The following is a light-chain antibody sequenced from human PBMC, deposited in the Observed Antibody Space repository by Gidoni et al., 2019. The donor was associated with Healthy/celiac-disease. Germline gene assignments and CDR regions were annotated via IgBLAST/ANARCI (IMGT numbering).Light chain of an antibody. CDR2: KAS. CDR3: QQSNSYPWT. Sequence: DLQMTQSPSTLSASVGDRVTITCRARHSISSWLAWYQQKPGKAPKLLRYKASSLESRVPSRFIGSGSRTEFTLTSSSLQPDDFATYYCQQSNSYPWTFGQGTKVEIK. J-gene: IGKJ1*01. V-gene: IGKV1-5*03. CDR1: HSISSW.